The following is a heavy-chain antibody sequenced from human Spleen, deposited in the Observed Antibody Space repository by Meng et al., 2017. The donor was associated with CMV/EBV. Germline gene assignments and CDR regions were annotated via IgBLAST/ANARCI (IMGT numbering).Heavy chain of an antibody. CDR2: INPSGGST. V-gene: IGHV1-46*01. CDR1: GYTFTSYY. D-gene: IGHD2-21*02. J-gene: IGHJ5*02. Sequence: CKASGYTFTSYYMHWVRQATGQGLEWMGIINPSGGSTSYAQKFQGSVTMTRDKSTSTVYMEPSSLRSEDTAVYYCARDPTAEIWFDPWGQGTLVTVSS. CDR3: ARDPTAEIWFDP.